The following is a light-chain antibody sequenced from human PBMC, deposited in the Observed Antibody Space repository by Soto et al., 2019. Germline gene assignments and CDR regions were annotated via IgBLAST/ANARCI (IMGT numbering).Light chain of an antibody. V-gene: IGLV2-14*01. CDR1: SSDIGGYEY. Sequence: QSALTQPASVSGSPGQSITISCTGTSSDIGGYEYVSWYQQHPGKAHKLMIYEVSNRPAGVSNLFSGSKSSNTASLTISGLQAEDEADYYCSSYTSSSTVVFGGGTKLTVL. CDR3: SSYTSSSTVV. J-gene: IGLJ2*01. CDR2: EVS.